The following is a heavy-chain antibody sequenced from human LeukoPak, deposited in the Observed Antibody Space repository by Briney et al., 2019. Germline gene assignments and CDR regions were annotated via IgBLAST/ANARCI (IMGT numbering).Heavy chain of an antibody. V-gene: IGHV3-48*03. Sequence: GGSLRLSCAASGFTLSSYEMNWVRQAPGKGLEWVSYISSSGSTIYYADSVKGRFTISRDNAKNSLYLQMNSLRAEDTAVYYCARWWGYYGSGGNDYWGQGTLVTVSS. J-gene: IGHJ4*02. CDR1: GFTLSSYE. CDR2: ISSSGSTI. CDR3: ARWWGYYGSGGNDY. D-gene: IGHD3-10*01.